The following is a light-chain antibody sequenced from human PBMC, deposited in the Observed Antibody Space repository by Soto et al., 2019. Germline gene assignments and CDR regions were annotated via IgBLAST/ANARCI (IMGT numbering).Light chain of an antibody. CDR2: GST. CDR3: QSYDSSLSGWV. Sequence: QSVLTQPPSVSGAPGQRVTISCTGSGSNIGIGHDVHWYQQLPGTAPKLLIYGSTNRPSGVPDRFSGSKSDTSASLAITGLQAEDEADYYCQSYDSSLSGWVFGGGTKRPS. J-gene: IGLJ3*02. CDR1: GSNIGIGHD. V-gene: IGLV1-40*01.